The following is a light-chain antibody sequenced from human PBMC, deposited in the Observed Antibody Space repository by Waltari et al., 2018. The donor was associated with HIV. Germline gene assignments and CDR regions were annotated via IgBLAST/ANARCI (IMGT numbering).Light chain of an antibody. V-gene: IGLV3-10*01. CDR1: VLPKRY. J-gene: IGLJ2*01. Sequence: SFELTQPPSVSVSPGQTPGITCSGDVLPKRYVYWYQQQSGQAPLLVIYEDTQRPYGIPEKFSGSSSGTVATLTISGAQVDDEGDYYCYSTDTINNPLFGGGTKLTVL. CDR2: EDT. CDR3: YSTDTINNPL.